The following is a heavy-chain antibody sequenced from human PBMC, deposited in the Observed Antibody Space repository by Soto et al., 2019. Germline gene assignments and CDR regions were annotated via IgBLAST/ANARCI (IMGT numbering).Heavy chain of an antibody. CDR3: ARYNYGITAT. J-gene: IGHJ4*02. CDR2: IDPGDSYT. Sequence: GESLKISCQGSGYNFTDYWINWVRQVPGKGLEWLGRIDPGDSYTRYGPSFRGHVTISVDKAINTVYLQWSSLKDSDSAMYYCARYNYGITATWGQGTLVTVSS. D-gene: IGHD3-16*01. V-gene: IGHV5-10-1*01. CDR1: GYNFTDYW.